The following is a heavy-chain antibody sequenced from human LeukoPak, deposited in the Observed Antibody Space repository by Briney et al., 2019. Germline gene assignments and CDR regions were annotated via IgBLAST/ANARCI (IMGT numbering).Heavy chain of an antibody. CDR1: GFSLSTSGVG. CDR3: AHRRFLDSSGYFDY. J-gene: IGHJ4*02. CDR2: IYWNDDK. Sequence: SGPTLVKPTQTLTLTCTFSGFSLSTSGVGVGWIRQPPGKALEWLALIYWNDDKRYSPSLKSRLTITKDTSKNQVVLTMTNTDPVDTATYYCAHRRFLDSSGYFDYWGQGTLVTVSS. D-gene: IGHD3-22*01. V-gene: IGHV2-5*01.